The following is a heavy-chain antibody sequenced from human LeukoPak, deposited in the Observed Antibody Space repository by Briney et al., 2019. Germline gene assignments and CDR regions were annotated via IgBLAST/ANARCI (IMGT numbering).Heavy chain of an antibody. Sequence: GGSLRLSCAASGFTVSSNYMSWVRQAPGKGLEWVSLISSGGNTYYADSVKGRFTISRDNSKNILYLQMNSLRVEDTAVYYCVREGGYSGDNWGQGTLVTVSS. CDR2: ISSGGNT. J-gene: IGHJ4*02. CDR3: VREGGYSGDN. V-gene: IGHV3-53*01. D-gene: IGHD2-15*01. CDR1: GFTVSSNY.